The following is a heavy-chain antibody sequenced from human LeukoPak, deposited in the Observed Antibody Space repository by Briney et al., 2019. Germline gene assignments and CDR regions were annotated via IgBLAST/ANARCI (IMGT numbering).Heavy chain of an antibody. CDR3: ARGKQPHWFDP. CDR1: GGSISIYY. Sequence: SETLSLTCTVSGGSISIYYWTWIRQPAGKGLEWIGRIYGSGSPKYNPSLKSRVTVSLDTSKNQFSLKMSSVTAADTAVYYCARGKQPHWFDPWGQGTLVTVSS. V-gene: IGHV4-4*07. J-gene: IGHJ5*02. CDR2: IYGSGSP. D-gene: IGHD5-18*01.